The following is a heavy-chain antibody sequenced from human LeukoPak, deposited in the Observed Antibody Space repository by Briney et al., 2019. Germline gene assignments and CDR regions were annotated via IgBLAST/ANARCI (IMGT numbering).Heavy chain of an antibody. Sequence: SETLSPTCAVYGGSFSGYYWSWIRQPPGKGLEWIGEINHSGSTNYNPSLKSRVTISVDTSKNQFSLKLSSVTAADTAVYYCARGLERLYYFDYWGQGTLVTVSS. CDR3: ARGLERLYYFDY. J-gene: IGHJ4*02. D-gene: IGHD6-19*01. CDR1: GGSFSGYY. V-gene: IGHV4-34*01. CDR2: INHSGST.